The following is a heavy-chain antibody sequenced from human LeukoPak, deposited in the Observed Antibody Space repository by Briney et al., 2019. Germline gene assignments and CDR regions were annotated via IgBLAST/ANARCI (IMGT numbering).Heavy chain of an antibody. Sequence: PSETLSLTCTVSGGSISSYYWSWIRQPPGKGLEWIGYIYYSGSTNYNPSLKSRVTISVDKSKNQFSLKLSSVTAADTAAYYCARIRGFGADYYYYYMDVWGKGTTVTVSS. CDR2: IYYSGST. V-gene: IGHV4-59*12. J-gene: IGHJ6*03. CDR3: ARIRGFGADYYYYYMDV. D-gene: IGHD3-10*01. CDR1: GGSISSYY.